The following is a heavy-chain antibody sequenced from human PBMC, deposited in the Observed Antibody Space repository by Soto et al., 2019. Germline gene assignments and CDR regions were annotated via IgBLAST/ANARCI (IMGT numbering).Heavy chain of an antibody. D-gene: IGHD3-9*01. Sequence: SETLSLTCAVYGGSFSGYYWSWIRQPPGKGLEWIGEINHSGSTNYNPSLKSRVTISVDTSKNQFSLKLSSVTAADTAVYYCARGRRYFDWLLRSDWFDPWGQGTLVTVSS. J-gene: IGHJ5*02. CDR2: INHSGST. CDR3: ARGRRYFDWLLRSDWFDP. CDR1: GGSFSGYY. V-gene: IGHV4-34*01.